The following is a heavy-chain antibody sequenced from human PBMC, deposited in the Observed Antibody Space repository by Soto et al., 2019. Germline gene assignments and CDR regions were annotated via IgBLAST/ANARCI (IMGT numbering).Heavy chain of an antibody. CDR2: IYYSGST. V-gene: IGHV4-59*01. D-gene: IGHD5-18*01. CDR3: ARDGGLWPYPQGVFDY. Sequence: SETLSLTCTVSGGSISSYYWSWIRQPPGKGLEWIGYIYYSGSTNYNPSLKSRVTISVDTSKNQFSLKLSSVTAADTAVYYCARDGGLWPYPQGVFDYWGQGTLVTVS. J-gene: IGHJ4*02. CDR1: GGSISSYY.